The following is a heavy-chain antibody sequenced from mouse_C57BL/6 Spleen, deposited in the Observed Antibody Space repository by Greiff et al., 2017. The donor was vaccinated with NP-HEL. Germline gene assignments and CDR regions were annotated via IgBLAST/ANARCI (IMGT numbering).Heavy chain of an antibody. Sequence: QVQLQQSGPELVKPGASVKISCKASGYAFSSSWMNWVKQRPGKGLEWIGRIYPGDGDTNYNGKFKGKATLTADKSSSTAYMQLSSLASEDSAVYFCARDYYGGYWGQGTTLTVSS. CDR2: IYPGDGDT. CDR3: ARDYYGGY. D-gene: IGHD1-1*01. CDR1: GYAFSSSW. V-gene: IGHV1-82*01. J-gene: IGHJ2*01.